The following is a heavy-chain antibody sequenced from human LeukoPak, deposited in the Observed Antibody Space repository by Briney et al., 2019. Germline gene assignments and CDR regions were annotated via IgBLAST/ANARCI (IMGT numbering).Heavy chain of an antibody. V-gene: IGHV1-18*01. J-gene: IGHJ4*02. CDR1: GYTFANFG. Sequence: ASVKVSCKASGYTFANFGISWVRQAPGQGLEWMGWISAYNGNTNYAQRLQGRVTLTTDTSTSTAYMELGSLGSDDTAVYYCARDQVVGATAGTFDYWGQGTLVTVSP. D-gene: IGHD1-26*01. CDR3: ARDQVVGATAGTFDY. CDR2: ISAYNGNT.